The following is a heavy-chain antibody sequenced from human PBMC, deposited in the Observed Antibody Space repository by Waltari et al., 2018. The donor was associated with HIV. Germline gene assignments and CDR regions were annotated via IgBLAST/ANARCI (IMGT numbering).Heavy chain of an antibody. CDR3: ARGRGSFYNYYGLDV. CDR1: GASFSDYKFFNDSY. V-gene: IGHV4-34*01. D-gene: IGHD3-10*01. Sequence: QVHLQQWGPGLLKPSETLSLSCAVYGASFSDYKFFNDSYWIWIRPPPGRGVECIGGINHRRSSSYNPSLKSRVTISVDTSRNRISLNMTSVNATDTAVYYCARGRGSFYNYYGLDVWGLGTKVSV. J-gene: IGHJ6*02. CDR2: INHRRSS.